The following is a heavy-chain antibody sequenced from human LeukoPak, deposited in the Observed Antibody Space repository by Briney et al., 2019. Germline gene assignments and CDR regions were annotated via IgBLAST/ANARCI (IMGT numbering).Heavy chain of an antibody. J-gene: IGHJ4*02. D-gene: IGHD4-11*01. Sequence: GGSLRLSCAASGFTFSSYWMHWVRQAPGKGLVWVSRINSDGSSTSYADSVKGRFTISRDNAKNTLYLQMNSLRAEDTALYFCAKDQERFIQSAGAFDNWGQGTLVTVSS. CDR2: INSDGSST. CDR3: AKDQERFIQSAGAFDN. V-gene: IGHV3-74*01. CDR1: GFTFSSYW.